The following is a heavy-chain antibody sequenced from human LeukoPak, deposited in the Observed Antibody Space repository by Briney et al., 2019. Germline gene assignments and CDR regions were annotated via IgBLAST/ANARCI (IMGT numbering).Heavy chain of an antibody. CDR1: GGSISSSSYY. Sequence: SETLSLTCTVSGGSISSSSYYWGWIRQPPGKGLEWIGSIYYSGSTYYNPSLKSRVTISVDTTKNQFSLKLSSVTAADTAVYYCARDQGYYYYYMDVWGKGTTVTVSS. CDR3: ARDQGYYYYYMDV. V-gene: IGHV4-39*07. J-gene: IGHJ6*03. CDR2: IYYSGST.